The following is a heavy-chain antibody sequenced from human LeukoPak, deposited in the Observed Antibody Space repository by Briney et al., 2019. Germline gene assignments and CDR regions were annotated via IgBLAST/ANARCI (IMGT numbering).Heavy chain of an antibody. Sequence: GGSLRLSCAASGFTFSSYGMHWVRQAPGKGLEWVAVIWYDGSIKYYADSVKGRFTISRDNPKNTLYLQMNSLRAEDTAVYYCARVGSGSYFLDGFDIWGQGTMVTVSS. D-gene: IGHD1-26*01. CDR1: GFTFSSYG. CDR3: ARVGSGSYFLDGFDI. CDR2: IWYDGSIK. J-gene: IGHJ3*02. V-gene: IGHV3-33*01.